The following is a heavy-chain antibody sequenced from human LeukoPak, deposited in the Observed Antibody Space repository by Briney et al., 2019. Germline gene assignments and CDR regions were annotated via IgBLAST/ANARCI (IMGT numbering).Heavy chain of an antibody. CDR3: ARDRIPYYYDSSGGPWPLGYLDY. Sequence: ASVKVSCKASGYTFTSYGISWVRQAPGQGLEWMGWISAYNGNTNYAQKLQGRVTMTTDTSTSTAYMELRSLRSDDTAVYYCARDRIPYYYDSSGGPWPLGYLDYWGQGTLVTVSS. V-gene: IGHV1-18*01. CDR2: ISAYNGNT. J-gene: IGHJ4*02. CDR1: GYTFTSYG. D-gene: IGHD3-22*01.